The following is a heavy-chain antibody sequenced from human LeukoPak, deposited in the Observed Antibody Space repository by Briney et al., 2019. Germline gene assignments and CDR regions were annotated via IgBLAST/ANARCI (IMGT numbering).Heavy chain of an antibody. D-gene: IGHD3-22*01. CDR3: ARGDDSSGYYFN. CDR2: MNPNSGNT. Sequence: GASVKVSCKAFGYTFTSYDINWVRRATEQGLEWMGWMNPNSGNTGYAQKFQGRVTMTRNTSISTAYMELSSLRSEDTAVYYCARGDDSSGYYFNWGQGTLVTVSS. CDR1: GYTFTSYD. J-gene: IGHJ4*02. V-gene: IGHV1-8*01.